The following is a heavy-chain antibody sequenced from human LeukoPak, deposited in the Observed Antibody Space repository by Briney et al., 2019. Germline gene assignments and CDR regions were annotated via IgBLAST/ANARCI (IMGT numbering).Heavy chain of an antibody. Sequence: PGGSVRLLCAASGFSFSTYGMLGARQAPGRGLDCVAVIWLYGSNKLYADSVKGRLTIPRHHYKNTLYLQMNRLRAEDTALYYCTKVASRSTHYYYYGLDVWGQGTTVTVSS. CDR1: GFSFSTYG. V-gene: IGHV3-33*08. J-gene: IGHJ6*02. CDR3: TKVASRSTHYYYYGLDV. CDR2: IWLYGSNK.